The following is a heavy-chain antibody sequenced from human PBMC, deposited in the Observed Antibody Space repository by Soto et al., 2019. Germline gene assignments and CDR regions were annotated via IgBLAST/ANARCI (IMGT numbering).Heavy chain of an antibody. Sequence: QVQLVQSGAEVKKPGSSVKVSCTASGGTFSSYAISWVRQAPGQGLEWMGGIIPIFGTANYAQKFQGRVTITADKSTSTAYMELSSLRSEDTAVYYCARRGIAAAGTMEGWFDPWGQGTLVTVSS. D-gene: IGHD6-13*01. CDR1: GGTFSSYA. CDR3: ARRGIAAAGTMEGWFDP. V-gene: IGHV1-69*06. CDR2: IIPIFGTA. J-gene: IGHJ5*02.